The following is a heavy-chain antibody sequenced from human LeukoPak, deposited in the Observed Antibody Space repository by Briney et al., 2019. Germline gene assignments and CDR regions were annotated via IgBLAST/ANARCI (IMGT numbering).Heavy chain of an antibody. CDR2: INHSGST. CDR3: ARGKLNAYYYYGMDV. J-gene: IGHJ6*02. Sequence: SETLSLTCAVYGGSFSGYYWSRIRQPPGKGREWSGEINHSGSTNYNPSLKSRVTISVDTCKNQFSQKLSSVTAAETAVYYCARGKLNAYYYYGMDVWGQGTTVTVSS. V-gene: IGHV4-34*01. D-gene: IGHD3-10*01. CDR1: GGSFSGYY.